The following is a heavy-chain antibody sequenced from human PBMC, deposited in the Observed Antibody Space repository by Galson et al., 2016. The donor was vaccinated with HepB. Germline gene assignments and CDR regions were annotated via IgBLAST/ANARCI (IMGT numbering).Heavy chain of an antibody. CDR3: AKTHASGGSGMFYRPQYYFDS. CDR1: GFTFSHYA. V-gene: IGHV3-23*01. Sequence: SLRLSCAASGFTFSHYAIYWVRQPPGKGLEWVSSISASGRATNYENSVKGRFTISRDNPKSTLYLQMDSLRAEDTAKYYCAKTHASGGSGMFYRPQYYFDSWGQGVQVAVSA. D-gene: IGHD3-10*01. J-gene: IGHJ4*02. CDR2: ISASGRAT.